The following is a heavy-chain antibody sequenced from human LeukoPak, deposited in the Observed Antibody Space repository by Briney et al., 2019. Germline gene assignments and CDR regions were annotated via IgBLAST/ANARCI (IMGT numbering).Heavy chain of an antibody. CDR1: GFTFSNYE. CDR2: ISSSGRNI. V-gene: IGHV3-48*03. J-gene: IGHJ4*02. D-gene: IGHD5-18*01. Sequence: GGSLRLSCAASGFTFSNYEFNWVRQAPGKGLEWVSYISSSGRNIYYEDSVKGRFTISRDNAKNSLYLQMNSLRAEDTAVYYCARDLVQLWSKDFWGQGTLVTVSS. CDR3: ARDLVQLWSKDF.